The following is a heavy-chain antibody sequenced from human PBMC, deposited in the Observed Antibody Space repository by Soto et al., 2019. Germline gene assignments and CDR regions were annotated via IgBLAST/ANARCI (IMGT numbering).Heavy chain of an antibody. Sequence: ASVKVSCKASGGTFSSYAISWVRQAPGQGLEWMGGIIPIFGTANYAQKFQGRVTITADESTSTAYMELSSLRSEDTAVYYCARLDIVVVPATRWYGMDVWGQGTTVTVSS. D-gene: IGHD2-2*03. CDR3: ARLDIVVVPATRWYGMDV. J-gene: IGHJ6*02. V-gene: IGHV1-69*13. CDR1: GGTFSSYA. CDR2: IIPIFGTA.